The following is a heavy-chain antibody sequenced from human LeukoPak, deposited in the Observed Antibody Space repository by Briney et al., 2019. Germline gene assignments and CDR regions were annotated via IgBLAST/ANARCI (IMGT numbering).Heavy chain of an antibody. D-gene: IGHD6-19*01. CDR2: IYYSGST. CDR3: ARATYSSGWGTSDY. CDR1: GGSISSYY. V-gene: IGHV4-59*01. Sequence: SETLSLTCTVSGGSISSYYWSWIGHPPGKGLEGIGYIYYSGSTNYNPSLQSRVTMSVDTSKNQFSLKLSSVTAADTAVYYCARATYSSGWGTSDYWGQGTLVTVSS. J-gene: IGHJ4*02.